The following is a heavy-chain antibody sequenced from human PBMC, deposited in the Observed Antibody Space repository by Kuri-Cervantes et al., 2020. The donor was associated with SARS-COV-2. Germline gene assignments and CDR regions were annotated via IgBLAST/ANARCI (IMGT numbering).Heavy chain of an antibody. CDR3: ARDSGDWNPDGFDI. CDR1: GYTFTGYY. CDR2: INPNSGGT. J-gene: IGHJ3*02. V-gene: IGHV1-2*02. D-gene: IGHD1-1*01. Sequence: ASVKVPCKASGYTFTGYYMHWVRQAPGQGLEWMGWINPNSGGTNYAQRFQGRVTMTRDTSISTAYMELSRLRSDDTAVYYCARDSGDWNPDGFDIWGQGTMVTVSS.